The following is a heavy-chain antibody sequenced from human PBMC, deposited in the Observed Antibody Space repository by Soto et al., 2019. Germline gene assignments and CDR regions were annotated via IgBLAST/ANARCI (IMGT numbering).Heavy chain of an antibody. CDR1: GSSISSGSYY. J-gene: IGHJ6*02. CDR3: ARSGESNYYYYGMDV. CDR2: IYYSGST. Sequence: SETLSLACTLSGSSISSGSYYWGWLRHPPGRGREWTGSIYYSGSTYYNPSLKRRVTISVDTSKNQFSLKLSSVTAAATAVYYCARSGESNYYYYGMDVWGQGTTVTVSS. V-gene: IGHV4-39*01. D-gene: IGHD3-10*01.